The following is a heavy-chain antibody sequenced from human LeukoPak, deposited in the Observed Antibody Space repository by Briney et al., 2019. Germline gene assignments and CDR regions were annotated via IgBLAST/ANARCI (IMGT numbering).Heavy chain of an antibody. Sequence: GSLRLSCAASGFTFDDYGMSWVRQAPGKGLEWVSGINWNGGSTGYADSVKGRFTISRDNAKNSLYLQMNSLRAEDTALYYCARGKGVYCSSTSCYKDLYYMDVWGKGTTVTVSS. CDR2: INWNGGST. J-gene: IGHJ6*03. D-gene: IGHD2-2*02. V-gene: IGHV3-20*04. CDR3: ARGKGVYCSSTSCYKDLYYMDV. CDR1: GFTFDDYG.